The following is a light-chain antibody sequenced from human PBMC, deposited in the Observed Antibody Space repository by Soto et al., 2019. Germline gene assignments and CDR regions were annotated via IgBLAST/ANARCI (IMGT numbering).Light chain of an antibody. V-gene: IGKV3-11*01. J-gene: IGKJ2*01. CDR3: QQHNNWPLT. CDR1: QSVSTF. Sequence: EIVLTQSPATLSLSPGEGATLSCRASQSVSTFLSWHQHKPGQAPRLLIFDVSNRATGVPARFSGSGSGTDFTLTINSLEPEDFAVYDCQQHNNWPLTFGQGTKVDIK. CDR2: DVS.